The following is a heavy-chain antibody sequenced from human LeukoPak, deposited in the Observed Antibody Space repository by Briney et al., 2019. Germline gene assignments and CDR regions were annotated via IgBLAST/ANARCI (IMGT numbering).Heavy chain of an antibody. CDR1: GFTFSSYS. Sequence: PGGSLRLSCAASGFTFSSYSMNWVRQAPGKGLEWVSPISSSSSYIYYADSVKGRFTISRDNAKNSLSLQMNSLRAEDTAVYYCARVTAVAGLDYWGQGTLVTVSS. CDR3: ARVTAVAGLDY. CDR2: ISSSSSYI. J-gene: IGHJ4*02. D-gene: IGHD6-19*01. V-gene: IGHV3-21*01.